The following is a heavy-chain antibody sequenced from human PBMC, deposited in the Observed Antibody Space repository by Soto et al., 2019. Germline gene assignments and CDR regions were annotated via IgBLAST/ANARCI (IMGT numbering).Heavy chain of an antibody. Sequence: LSLTCAVSGYSIASGYYWAWIRQSPGKGLEWIGSIYHAGSVYYNPSLNGRVALSMDTYKNHFSLKLTSVTAADTAVYYCARTFHSYGMEVWGQGTTVTV. J-gene: IGHJ6*02. V-gene: IGHV4-38-2*01. CDR3: ARTFHSYGMEV. CDR2: IYHAGSV. CDR1: GYSIASGYY.